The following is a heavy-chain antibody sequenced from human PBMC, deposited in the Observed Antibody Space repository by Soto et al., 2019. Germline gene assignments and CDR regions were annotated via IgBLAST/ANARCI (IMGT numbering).Heavy chain of an antibody. CDR1: GFTFSSYA. CDR2: ISGSGGST. Sequence: GGSLRLSCAASGFTFSSYAMSWVRQAPGKGLEWVSAISGSGGSTYYADSVKGRFTISRDNSKNTLYLQMNSLRAEDTAVYYCAKDLVVVVVAATPRVPDYWGQGTLVTVSS. D-gene: IGHD2-15*01. CDR3: AKDLVVVVVAATPRVPDY. J-gene: IGHJ4*02. V-gene: IGHV3-23*01.